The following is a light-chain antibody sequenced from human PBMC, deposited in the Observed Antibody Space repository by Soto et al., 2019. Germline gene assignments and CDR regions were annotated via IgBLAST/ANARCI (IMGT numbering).Light chain of an antibody. CDR3: VLYMGSGISM. V-gene: IGLV8-61*01. CDR1: SGSVSTTYY. Sequence: QTVVTQEPSFSVSPGGTVTLTCGLSSGSVSTTYYPSWYQQTPGQAPRTLIYYTNTRSSGVPGRFSGSILGNKAALTITGAQADDESDYFCVLYMGSGISMFGGGTQLTVL. J-gene: IGLJ3*02. CDR2: YTN.